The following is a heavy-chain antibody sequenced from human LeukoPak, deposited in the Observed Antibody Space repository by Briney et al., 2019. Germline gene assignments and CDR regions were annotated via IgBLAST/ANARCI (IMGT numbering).Heavy chain of an antibody. CDR1: GGSISTYY. Sequence: PSETLSLTCTVFGGSISTYYWTWIRQPPGKGLEWIGYNHYTGSTNHNPSLKSRVTMSVDTSKNQFSLKLSSVTAADPAVYYCARGRSGGDWFDSWDQGTLVTVSS. CDR3: ARGRSGGDWFDS. CDR2: NHYTGST. V-gene: IGHV4-59*01. J-gene: IGHJ5*01. D-gene: IGHD3-10*01.